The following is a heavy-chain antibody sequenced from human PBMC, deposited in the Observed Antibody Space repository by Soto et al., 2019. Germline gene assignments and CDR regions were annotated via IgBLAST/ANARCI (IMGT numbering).Heavy chain of an antibody. CDR2: IFYDGSRK. Sequence: QVQLVESGGGVVQPGRSLKLSCAASGFTFSSYGMHWVRQAPGKGLEWVAVIFYDGSRKEYAASLKGRFTISRDNSKNTLYLQMNSLRAEDTAMYYCVREDSDYDGNWFDPWGQGTLVTVSS. V-gene: IGHV3-33*01. CDR3: VREDSDYDGNWFDP. D-gene: IGHD5-12*01. CDR1: GFTFSSYG. J-gene: IGHJ5*02.